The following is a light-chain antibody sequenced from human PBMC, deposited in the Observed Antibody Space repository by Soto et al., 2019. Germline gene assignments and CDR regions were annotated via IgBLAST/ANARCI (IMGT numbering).Light chain of an antibody. V-gene: IGLV2-14*03. CDR1: SSDVVGYNY. Sequence: QSDLTQPASVSGSPGQSITISCTGTSSDVVGYNYVSWYQHHPGKAPKLMIYDVSNRPSGVSNRFSGSKSGNTASLTISGLQPEDEADYYCCSYTTSNTRQIVFGTGTKVTVL. CDR3: CSYTTSNTRQIV. CDR2: DVS. J-gene: IGLJ1*01.